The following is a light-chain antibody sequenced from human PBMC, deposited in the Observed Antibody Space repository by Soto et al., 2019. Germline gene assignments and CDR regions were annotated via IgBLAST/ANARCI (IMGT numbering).Light chain of an antibody. J-gene: IGLJ3*02. CDR3: QSYDSPKEV. CDR1: SGRVASNY. CDR2: EDD. V-gene: IGLV6-57*04. Sequence: NFMLTQPHSVSESPGKTVTISCTRSSGRVASNYVQWYQQRPGSAPTTVIFEDDQRPSGVPDRFSGSIDSSSNSAFLTISGLKTEDEADYYCQSYDSPKEVFVGGTKLTAL.